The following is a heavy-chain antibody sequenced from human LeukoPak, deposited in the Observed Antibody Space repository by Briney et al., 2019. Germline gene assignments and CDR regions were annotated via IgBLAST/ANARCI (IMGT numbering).Heavy chain of an antibody. V-gene: IGHV4-61*02. D-gene: IGHD3-16*01. J-gene: IGHJ2*01. CDR1: GGSISSGGYY. Sequence: PSQTLSLTCTVSGGSISSGGYYWSWIRQPAGKGLEWIGRIYTSGSTNYNPSLKSRDTISVDTSKNQFSLKLSSVTAADTAVYYCARDGGATYWYFDLWGRGTLVTVSS. CDR2: IYTSGST. CDR3: ARDGGATYWYFDL.